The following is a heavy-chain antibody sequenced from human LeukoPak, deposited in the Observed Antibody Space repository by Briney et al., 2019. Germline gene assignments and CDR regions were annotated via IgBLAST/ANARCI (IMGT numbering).Heavy chain of an antibody. J-gene: IGHJ2*01. V-gene: IGHV3-23*01. Sequence: GGSLRLSCAASGFTFSSYAMSWVRQAPGKGLEWVSAISGSGGSTYYVDSVKGRFTISRDNSKNTLYLQMNSLRAEDTAVYYCAKGKLGPNNWYFDLWGRGTLVTVSS. CDR2: ISGSGGST. CDR1: GFTFSSYA. D-gene: IGHD7-27*01. CDR3: AKGKLGPNNWYFDL.